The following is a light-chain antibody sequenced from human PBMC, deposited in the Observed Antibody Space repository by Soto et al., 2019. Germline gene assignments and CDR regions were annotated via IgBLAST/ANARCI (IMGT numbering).Light chain of an antibody. CDR1: QDISNY. CDR2: DAS. Sequence: DIQMTQSPSSLSASVGDRVTITCQASQDISNYLNWYQQKPGKAPKLLIYDASNLETGVPSRFSGSGSGTDFTFTIISLQPEDIATYYCRQYDNLPGFGPGTKVDIK. V-gene: IGKV1-33*01. CDR3: RQYDNLPG. J-gene: IGKJ3*01.